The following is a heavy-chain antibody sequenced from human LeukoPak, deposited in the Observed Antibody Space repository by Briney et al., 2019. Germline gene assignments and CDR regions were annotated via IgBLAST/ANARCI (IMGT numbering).Heavy chain of an antibody. D-gene: IGHD2-2*01. CDR2: ISAYNGNT. J-gene: IGHJ4*02. Sequence: ASVKVSCKASGYTFTGYYMHWVRQAPGQGLEWMGWISAYNGNTNYAQKLQGRVTMTTDTSTSTAYMELRSLRSDDTAVYYCARGTRDYYDSWGQGTLVTVSS. CDR3: ARGTRDYYDS. CDR1: GYTFTGYY. V-gene: IGHV1-18*04.